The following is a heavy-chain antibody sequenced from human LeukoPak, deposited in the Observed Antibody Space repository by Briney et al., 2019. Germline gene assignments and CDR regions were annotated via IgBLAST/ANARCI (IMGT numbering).Heavy chain of an antibody. CDR1: GGSISSYY. V-gene: IGHV4-59*08. CDR3: ARHPVRLWFGEFLFDY. J-gene: IGHJ4*02. D-gene: IGHD3-10*01. Sequence: PSETLSLTCTVSGGSISSYYWSWIRQPPRKGLEWIGYIYYSGSTNYNPSLKSRVTISVDTSKNQFSLKLSSVTAADTAVYYCARHPVRLWFGEFLFDYWGQGALVTVSS. CDR2: IYYSGST.